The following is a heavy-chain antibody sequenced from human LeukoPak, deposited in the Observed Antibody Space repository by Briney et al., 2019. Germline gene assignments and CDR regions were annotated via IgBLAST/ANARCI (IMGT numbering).Heavy chain of an antibody. CDR2: INPSGGST. D-gene: IGHD6-13*01. J-gene: IGHJ6*03. CDR1: GYTFTSYY. CDR3: ARAVRIANYYYYYMDV. V-gene: IGHV1-46*01. Sequence: ASVKVSCKVSGYTFTSYYIHWVRQAPGQGLEWMGIINPSGGSTSYAQKFQGRVTMTRDTSTSTVYMELSSLRSEDTAVYYCARAVRIANYYYYYMDVWGKGTTVTISS.